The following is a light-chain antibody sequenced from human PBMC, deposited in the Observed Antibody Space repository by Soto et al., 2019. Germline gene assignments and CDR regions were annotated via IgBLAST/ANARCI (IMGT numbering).Light chain of an antibody. Sequence: QSVRTHPASVSWSPGQSITISCTGTSSDVGGYNYVSWFQQHPGKAPKLIIYEVSNRPSGFSNRFSGSKSGNTASLTISGLQAEDEADYYCSSYTSSSTYVFGTGTKVTVL. V-gene: IGLV2-14*01. CDR1: SSDVGGYNY. CDR3: SSYTSSSTYV. CDR2: EVS. J-gene: IGLJ1*01.